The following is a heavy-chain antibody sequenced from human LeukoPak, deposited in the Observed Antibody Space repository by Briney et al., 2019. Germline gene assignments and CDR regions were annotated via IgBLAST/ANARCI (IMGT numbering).Heavy chain of an antibody. CDR2: IYYSGST. V-gene: IGHV4-30-4*01. Sequence: SETLSLTCTVSGGSISSGDYYWSWIRQPPGKGLEWIGYIYYSGSTYYNPSLKSRVTISVDTSKNQFSLKLSSVTAADTAVYYCARVAVVTAIDYWGQGTLVTVSS. D-gene: IGHD2-21*02. CDR1: GGSISSGDYY. CDR3: ARVAVVTAIDY. J-gene: IGHJ4*02.